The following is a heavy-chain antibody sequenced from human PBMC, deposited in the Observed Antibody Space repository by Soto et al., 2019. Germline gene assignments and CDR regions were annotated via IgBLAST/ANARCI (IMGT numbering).Heavy chain of an antibody. V-gene: IGHV3-23*01. Sequence: LRLSCAASGFTFSSYAMSWVRQAPGKGLEWVSAISGSGGSTYYADSVKGRFTISRDNSKNTLYLQMDSLRAEDTAVYSCAKAGTFNYYYGMDVWGQGTTVTVSS. D-gene: IGHD3-10*01. J-gene: IGHJ6*02. CDR3: AKAGTFNYYYGMDV. CDR1: GFTFSSYA. CDR2: ISGSGGST.